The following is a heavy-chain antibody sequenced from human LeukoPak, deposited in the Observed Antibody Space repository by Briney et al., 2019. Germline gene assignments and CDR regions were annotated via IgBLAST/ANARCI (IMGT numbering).Heavy chain of an antibody. CDR1: GYTFTSYG. Sequence: ASVKVSCKASGYTFTSYGISWVRQAPGQGLEWMGWISAYNGNTNYAQKLQGRVTMTTDTSTSTAYMELRSLRSDDTAVYYCAREYIVVVPAARGDYYYMDVWGKGTTVTVSS. D-gene: IGHD2-2*01. CDR3: AREYIVVVPAARGDYYYMDV. J-gene: IGHJ6*03. CDR2: ISAYNGNT. V-gene: IGHV1-18*01.